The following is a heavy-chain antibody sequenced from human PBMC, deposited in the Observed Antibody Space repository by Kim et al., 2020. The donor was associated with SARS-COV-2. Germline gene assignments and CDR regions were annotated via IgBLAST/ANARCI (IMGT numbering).Heavy chain of an antibody. Sequence: SETLSLTCAVYGGSFSGYYWSWIRQPPGKGLEWIGEINHSGSTNYNPSLKSRVTISVDTSKNQFSLKLSSVTAADTAVYYCARGKGGDFMVRGPAPFDYWGQGTLVTVSS. V-gene: IGHV4-34*01. CDR1: GGSFSGYY. D-gene: IGHD3-10*01. CDR2: INHSGST. CDR3: ARGKGGDFMVRGPAPFDY. J-gene: IGHJ4*02.